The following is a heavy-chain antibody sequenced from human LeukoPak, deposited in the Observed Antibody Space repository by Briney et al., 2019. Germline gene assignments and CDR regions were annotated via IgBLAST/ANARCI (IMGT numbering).Heavy chain of an antibody. CDR3: ARQNSGSFDY. D-gene: IGHD3-10*01. J-gene: IGHJ4*02. V-gene: IGHV4-30-2*03. CDR1: VGSISSGCYS. CDR2: IYHSGST. Sequence: PSETLSLTCAVSVGSISSGCYSWSWIRRPPGKGLEWIGYIYHSGSTHYNPSLKSRVTISVDTSKNQFSLKLSSVTAADTAVYYCARQNSGSFDYWGQGTLVTVSS.